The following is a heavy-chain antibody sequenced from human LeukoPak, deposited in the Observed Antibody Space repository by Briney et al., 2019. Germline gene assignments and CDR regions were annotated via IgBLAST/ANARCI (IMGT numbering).Heavy chain of an antibody. J-gene: IGHJ3*02. CDR1: GFTFSSYW. CDR2: IKQDGSEK. V-gene: IGHV3-7*01. Sequence: PGGSLRLSCAASGFTFSSYWMSWVRQAPGKGLEWVANIKQDGSEKYYVDSVKGRFTISRDNAKNSLYLQMNSLRAEDTAVYYCASIDSSSWYDASDIWGQGTMVTVSS. CDR3: ASIDSSSWYDASDI. D-gene: IGHD6-13*01.